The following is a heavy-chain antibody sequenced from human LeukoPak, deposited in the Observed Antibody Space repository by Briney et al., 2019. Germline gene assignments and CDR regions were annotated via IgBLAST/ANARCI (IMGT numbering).Heavy chain of an antibody. CDR2: IYYSGST. V-gene: IGHV4-59*01. J-gene: IGHJ5*02. CDR3: ARSDSGSYKRWFDP. CDR1: GGSISSYY. D-gene: IGHD1-26*01. Sequence: SETLSLTCTVSGGSISSYYWSWIRQPPGKGLEWIGYIYYSGSTNYNPSLKSRVTISVDTSKNQFSLKLSSVTAADTAVYYCARSDSGSYKRWFDPWGRGTLVTVSS.